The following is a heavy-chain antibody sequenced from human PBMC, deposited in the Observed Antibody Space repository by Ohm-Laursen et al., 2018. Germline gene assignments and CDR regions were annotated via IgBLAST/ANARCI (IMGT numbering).Heavy chain of an antibody. V-gene: IGHV3-23*01. CDR1: GFTVSSNY. CDR3: VGGYITVFHY. D-gene: IGHD5-12*01. Sequence: SLRLSCTASGFTVSSNYMNWVRQAPGKGLEWVSATSGSGGFTYYADSVKGRFTISRDNSKNTLYLQMNSLGAEDTALYYCVGGYITVFHYWGQGTLVTVSS. J-gene: IGHJ4*02. CDR2: TSGSGGFT.